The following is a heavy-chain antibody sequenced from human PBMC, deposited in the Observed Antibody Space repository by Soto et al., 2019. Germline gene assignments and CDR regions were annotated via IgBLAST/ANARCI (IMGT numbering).Heavy chain of an antibody. CDR2: MNPNSGNT. CDR1: GYTFTSYD. V-gene: IGHV1-8*01. J-gene: IGHJ6*02. D-gene: IGHD3-22*01. Sequence: ASVKVSCKASGYTFTSYDINWVRQATGQGLEWMGWMNPNSGNTGYAQKFQGRVTMTRDTSTSTVYMELSSLRSEDTAVYYCARDFQAYDSSGFNYYYGMDVWGQGTTVTVSS. CDR3: ARDFQAYDSSGFNYYYGMDV.